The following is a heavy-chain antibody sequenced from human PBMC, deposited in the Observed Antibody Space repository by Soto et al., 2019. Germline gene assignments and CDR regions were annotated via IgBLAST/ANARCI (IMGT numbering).Heavy chain of an antibody. D-gene: IGHD3-3*01. CDR3: ARDNYVFWSGYPNWFDP. CDR2: INPNSGGT. V-gene: IGHV1-2*02. CDR1: GYTFTGYY. Sequence: QVQLVQSGAEVKKPGASVKVSCKASGYTFTGYYMHWVRQAPGQGLEWMGWINPNSGGTNYAQKFQGRITMTRDTSISTAYMELSRLRSDDTAVYYCARDNYVFWSGYPNWFDPWGQGTLVTVSS. J-gene: IGHJ5*02.